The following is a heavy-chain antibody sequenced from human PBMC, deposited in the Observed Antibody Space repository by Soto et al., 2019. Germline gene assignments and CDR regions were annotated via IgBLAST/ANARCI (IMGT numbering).Heavy chain of an antibody. CDR2: IYHSGST. D-gene: IGHD5-12*01. J-gene: IGHJ3*02. Sequence: SETLSLTCTISGGSISSGSYYWGWIRQPPGKGLEWIGYIYHSGSTYYNPSLKSRVTISVDRSKNQFSLKLSSVTAADTAVYYCARGGLGYDIWGQGTMVTVSS. CDR1: GGSISSGSYY. V-gene: IGHV4-30-4*08. CDR3: ARGGLGYDI.